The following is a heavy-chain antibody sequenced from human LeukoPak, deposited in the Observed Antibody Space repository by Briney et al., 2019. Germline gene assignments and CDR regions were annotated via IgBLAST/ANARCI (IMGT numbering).Heavy chain of an antibody. Sequence: GESLKISCKGSGYSFTNYWIGWVRQMSGKGLEWMGIIYDSDSDIRYSPSFQGQVTISADKSTSTAYLQWSSLKASDTAMYYCARLFSGSYPFLYAFDIWGQGTMVTSLQ. J-gene: IGHJ3*02. CDR3: ARLFSGSYPFLYAFDI. CDR1: GYSFTNYW. D-gene: IGHD1-26*01. CDR2: IYDSDSDI. V-gene: IGHV5-51*01.